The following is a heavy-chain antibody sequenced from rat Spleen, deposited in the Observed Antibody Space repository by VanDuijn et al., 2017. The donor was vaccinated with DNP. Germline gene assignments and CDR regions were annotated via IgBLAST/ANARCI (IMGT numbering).Heavy chain of an antibody. Sequence: EVHLVDSGGGLVQPGRSLKLSCAASGFIFSNYDMAWVRQAPTKGLEWVASVSTGGDNTYYRDSVKGRFTISRDNAKNTQYLQMDSLRSEDTATYYCATGYPEFDYWGQGVMVTVSS. CDR1: GFIFSNYD. V-gene: IGHV5S13*01. CDR3: ATGYPEFDY. J-gene: IGHJ2*01. D-gene: IGHD1-4*01. CDR2: VSTGGDNT.